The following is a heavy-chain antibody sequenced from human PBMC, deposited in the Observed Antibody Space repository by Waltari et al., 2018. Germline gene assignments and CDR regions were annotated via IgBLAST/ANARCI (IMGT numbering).Heavy chain of an antibody. CDR1: GSTFTDYH. CDR2: VYPVDGET. J-gene: IGHJ5*02. V-gene: IGHV1-69-2*01. Sequence: EVQLVQSGAEVKTPGATVKISCKVSGSTFTDYHIHWVQQPPGKGPGWMGIVYPVDGETIYAEKIQGRVTITADTSTDTAYMELSSLRSEDTAVYYCATELHRRFDPWGQGTLVTVSS. CDR3: ATELHRRFDP. D-gene: IGHD2-15*01.